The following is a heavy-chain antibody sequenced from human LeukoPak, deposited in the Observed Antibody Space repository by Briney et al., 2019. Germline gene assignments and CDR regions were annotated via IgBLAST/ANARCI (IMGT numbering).Heavy chain of an antibody. Sequence: PGGSLRLSCAASGFTFDDYGMSWVRQAPGKGLEWVSGINWNGGSTGYADSVKGRFTISRDNAKNSLYLQMNSLRAEDTALYYCARAYRPLSSSGYYYWGQGTLVTVSS. D-gene: IGHD3-22*01. V-gene: IGHV3-20*04. J-gene: IGHJ4*02. CDR2: INWNGGST. CDR3: ARAYRPLSSSGYYY. CDR1: GFTFDDYG.